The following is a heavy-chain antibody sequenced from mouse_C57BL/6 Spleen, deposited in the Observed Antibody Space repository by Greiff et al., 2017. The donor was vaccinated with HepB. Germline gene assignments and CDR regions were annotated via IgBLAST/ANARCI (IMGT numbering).Heavy chain of an antibody. V-gene: IGHV1-64*01. D-gene: IGHD1-1*01. Sequence: QVQLKQPGAELVKPGASVKLSCKASGYTFTSYWMHWVKQRPGQGLEWIGMIHPNSGSTNYNEKFKSKATLTVDKSSSTAYMQLSSLTSEDSAVYYCSVVATPYFDYWGQGTTLTVSS. J-gene: IGHJ2*01. CDR2: IHPNSGST. CDR1: GYTFTSYW. CDR3: SVVATPYFDY.